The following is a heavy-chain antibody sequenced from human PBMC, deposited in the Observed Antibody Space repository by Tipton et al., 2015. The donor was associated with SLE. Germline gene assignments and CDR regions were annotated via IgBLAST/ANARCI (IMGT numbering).Heavy chain of an antibody. CDR2: IGSAGDT. Sequence: GSLRLSCSASGFTFRSYDMHWVRQGTGKGLEWVSTIGSAGDTYYPGSVKGRFTISRENAKNSLYLQMNSLTAGDTAVYFCARVGYSHDTSGFYDYWGQGTLVTVSS. J-gene: IGHJ4*02. V-gene: IGHV3-13*01. D-gene: IGHD3-22*01. CDR1: GFTFRSYD. CDR3: ARVGYSHDTSGFYDY.